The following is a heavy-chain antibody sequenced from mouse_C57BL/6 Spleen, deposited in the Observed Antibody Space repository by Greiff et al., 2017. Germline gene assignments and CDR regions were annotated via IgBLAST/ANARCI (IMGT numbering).Heavy chain of an antibody. CDR3: ARHYGYFDV. Sequence: EVQLVEPGGGLVKPGGSLKLSCAASGFTFSDYGMHWVRQAPEKGLEWVAYISSGSSTIYYADTVKGRFTISRDNAKNTLFLQMTSLGSEDTAMYYCARHYGYFDVWGTGTTVTVSS. J-gene: IGHJ1*03. V-gene: IGHV5-17*01. D-gene: IGHD1-2*01. CDR1: GFTFSDYG. CDR2: ISSGSSTI.